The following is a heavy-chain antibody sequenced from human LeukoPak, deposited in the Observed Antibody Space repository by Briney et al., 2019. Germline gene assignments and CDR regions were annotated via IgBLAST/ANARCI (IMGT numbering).Heavy chain of an antibody. D-gene: IGHD1-14*01. CDR1: EFSFSNAW. Sequence: PGGSLRLSCAASEFSFSNAWMSWVRQAPGKGLEWVANIKEDGSETYYVDSLRGRFTISRDNVKNSLYLQINSLRAEDTAVYYCGRDSFETDIDYWGQGTLVTVSS. CDR2: IKEDGSET. V-gene: IGHV3-7*01. CDR3: GRDSFETDIDY. J-gene: IGHJ4*02.